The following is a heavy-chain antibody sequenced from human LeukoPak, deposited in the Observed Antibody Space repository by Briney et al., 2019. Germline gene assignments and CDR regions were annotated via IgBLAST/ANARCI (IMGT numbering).Heavy chain of an antibody. CDR2: MNPNSGNT. Sequence: ASVKVSCKASGYTFTSYDINWVRQATGQGLEWMGWMNPNSGNTGYAQKFQGRVTMTRNTSISTAYMELSSLRSEDTAVYYCARVSTVSLYYYYYMDVWGKGTTVTVSS. CDR3: ARVSTVSLYYYYYMDV. CDR1: GYTFTSYD. D-gene: IGHD4-17*01. J-gene: IGHJ6*03. V-gene: IGHV1-8*01.